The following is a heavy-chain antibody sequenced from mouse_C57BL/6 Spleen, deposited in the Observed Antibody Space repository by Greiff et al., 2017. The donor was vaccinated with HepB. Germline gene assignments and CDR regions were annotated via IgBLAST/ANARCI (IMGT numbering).Heavy chain of an antibody. D-gene: IGHD1-1*01. CDR2: IDPSDSYT. J-gene: IGHJ3*01. V-gene: IGHV1-59*01. Sequence: QVQLQQPGAELVRPGTSVKLSCKASGYTFTSYWMHWVKQRPGQGLEWIGVIDPSDSYTNYNQKFKGKATLTVDTSSSTAYMQLSSLTSEDSAVYYYASYYYGSSPWFAYWGQGTLVTVSA. CDR1: GYTFTSYW. CDR3: ASYYYGSSPWFAY.